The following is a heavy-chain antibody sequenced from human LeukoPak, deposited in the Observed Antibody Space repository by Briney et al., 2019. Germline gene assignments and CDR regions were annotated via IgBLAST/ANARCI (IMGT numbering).Heavy chain of an antibody. CDR3: AKDYYDSSGYYYFDY. J-gene: IGHJ4*02. V-gene: IGHV3-9*01. CDR1: GFTFDDYA. CDR2: ISWNSGSI. D-gene: IGHD3-22*01. Sequence: PGRSLRLSCAASGFTFDDYAMHWVRQAPGKGLEWVSGISWNSGSIGYADSVKGRFTISRDNAKNSLYLQMNSLRAEDTALYYCAKDYYDSSGYYYFDYWGQGTLVTVSS.